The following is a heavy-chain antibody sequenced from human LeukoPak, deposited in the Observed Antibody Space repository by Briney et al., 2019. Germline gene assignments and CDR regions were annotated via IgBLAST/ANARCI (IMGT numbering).Heavy chain of an antibody. V-gene: IGHV4-61*02. CDR2: IYTNGGI. CDR3: AREGAGYY. CDR1: GGSIGSGSYY. D-gene: IGHD1-26*01. J-gene: IGHJ4*02. Sequence: SQTLSLTCTVSGGSIGSGSYYWSWIRQPAGKGLEWIGRIYTNGGIMYNPSLKSRVAISMDTSKNQFSLDLNSVTAADTAMYYCAREGAGYYWGQGTLVTVSS.